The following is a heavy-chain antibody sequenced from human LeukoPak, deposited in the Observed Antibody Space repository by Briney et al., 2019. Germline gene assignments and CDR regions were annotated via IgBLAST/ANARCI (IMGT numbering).Heavy chain of an antibody. Sequence: ASVKVSCTVSGYTLSELSMHWVRQAPGKGLEWMGGFDPEHGERIYAQKFQGRVTITADESTSTAYMELRSLKSEDTAVYYCARDWGMGPSSSWAWGQGTLVTVSS. D-gene: IGHD6-13*01. CDR3: ARDWGMGPSSSWA. V-gene: IGHV1-24*01. CDR2: FDPEHGER. J-gene: IGHJ5*02. CDR1: GYTLSELS.